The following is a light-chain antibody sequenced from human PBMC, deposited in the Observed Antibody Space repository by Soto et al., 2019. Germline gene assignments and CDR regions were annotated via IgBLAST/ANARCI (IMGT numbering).Light chain of an antibody. Sequence: QSALTQPASVSGSPGQSITISCTGTSNDVGGYNYVSWYQQHPGKAPKLMIYDVSNRPSGVSNRFSGSQSGNTASLTISGLQAEDEADYYCGSYTSSSTVFGGGTKLTVL. CDR3: GSYTSSSTV. CDR2: DVS. J-gene: IGLJ2*01. CDR1: SNDVGGYNY. V-gene: IGLV2-14*03.